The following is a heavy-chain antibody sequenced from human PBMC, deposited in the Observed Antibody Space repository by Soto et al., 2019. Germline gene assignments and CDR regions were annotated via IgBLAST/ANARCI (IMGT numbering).Heavy chain of an antibody. Sequence: GGSLRLSCATSGFTFTNYWMHWVRQVPGKGLQRLSRINSDGSIIDYADSVKDRFTISRDNAKNTLYLQMDSLRAEDTAVFYCGRDRGGNYYGGFDYWGQGTLVTVSS. V-gene: IGHV3-74*01. CDR1: GFTFTNYW. J-gene: IGHJ4*02. CDR3: GRDRGGNYYGGFDY. CDR2: INSDGSII. D-gene: IGHD1-26*01.